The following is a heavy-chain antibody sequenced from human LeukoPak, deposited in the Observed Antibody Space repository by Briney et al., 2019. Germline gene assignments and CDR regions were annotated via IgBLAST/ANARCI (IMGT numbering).Heavy chain of an antibody. CDR1: GGSISSGSYY. CDR3: ARCIAVAGSAFDI. J-gene: IGHJ3*02. V-gene: IGHV4-61*02. D-gene: IGHD6-19*01. CDR2: IYTSGST. Sequence: PSETLSLTCTVSGGSISSGSYYWSWIRQPAGKGLEWIGRIYTSGSTNYNPSLQSRVTISVDTSKNQFSLKLSAATAADTAVYYCARCIAVAGSAFDIWGHGTMVTVSS.